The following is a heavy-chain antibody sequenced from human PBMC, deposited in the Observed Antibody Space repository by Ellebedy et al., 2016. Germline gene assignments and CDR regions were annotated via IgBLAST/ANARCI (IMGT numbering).Heavy chain of an antibody. CDR1: GGSVSSDY. J-gene: IGHJ3*01. Sequence: SETLSLTCNVSGGSVSSDYWNWIRRPPGKGLEWIGYVFHTGTTNYNPSLKSRVTMSVDTSKSPFSLRLTSVTAADTAVYYCARWNGGWNAFEVWGQGTMVTVSS. CDR3: ARWNGGWNAFEV. V-gene: IGHV4-59*02. D-gene: IGHD1-1*01. CDR2: VFHTGTT.